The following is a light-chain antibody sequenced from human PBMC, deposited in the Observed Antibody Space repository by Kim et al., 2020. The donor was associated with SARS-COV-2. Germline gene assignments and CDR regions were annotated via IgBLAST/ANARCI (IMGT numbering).Light chain of an antibody. V-gene: IGLV1-40*01. J-gene: IGLJ1*01. Sequence: VHIHDTASTSNIEAVFDVPGYHQLPATAPNHVIYANNNRPAGLTDRLSDAKSGTSASPPITGLQAEDEADYYCHSYDSSMSGSGVFGTGTKVTVL. CDR1: TSNIEAVFD. CDR2: ANN. CDR3: HSYDSSMSGSGV.